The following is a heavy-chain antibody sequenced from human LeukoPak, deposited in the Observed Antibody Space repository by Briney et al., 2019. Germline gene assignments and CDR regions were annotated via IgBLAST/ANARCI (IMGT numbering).Heavy chain of an antibody. J-gene: IGHJ3*02. CDR2: TNFDGSTI. V-gene: IGHV3-74*01. CDR3: ARGGSRSSWYVGGAFDI. CDR1: GFTFRGYW. Sequence: GGSLRLSCVGSGFTFRGYWMHWVRQAPGKELVWVARTNFDGSTISYADSVKGRFTISRDNSKDTLYLQMNSLRAEDTAVYYCARGGSRSSWYVGGAFDIWGQGTMVTVSS. D-gene: IGHD6-13*01.